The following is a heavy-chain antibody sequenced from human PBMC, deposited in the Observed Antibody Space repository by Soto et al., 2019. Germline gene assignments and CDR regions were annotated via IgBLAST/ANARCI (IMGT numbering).Heavy chain of an antibody. D-gene: IGHD3-3*01. CDR1: GGSFSGYY. Sequence: SETLSLTCAVSGGSFSGYYWSWIRQPPGKGLEWIGEINHSGSTNYNPSLKSRVTISVDTSKNQFSLKLSSVTAADTAVYYCARGRAPYDFWSGYYGGYFDYWGQGTLVTVSS. CDR3: ARGRAPYDFWSGYYGGYFDY. J-gene: IGHJ4*02. CDR2: INHSGST. V-gene: IGHV4-34*01.